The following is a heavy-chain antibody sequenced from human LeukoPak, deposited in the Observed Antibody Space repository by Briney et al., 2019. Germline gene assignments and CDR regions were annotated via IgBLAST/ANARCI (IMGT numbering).Heavy chain of an antibody. Sequence: GGSLRLSCAASGFTFSSYSMNWVRQAPGKGLEWVSSISSSSSYIYYADSVKGRFTISRDNAKNSLYLQMNSLRAEDTAVYYCARDQGSYLHADGPISWGQGTLVTVSS. V-gene: IGHV3-21*01. CDR2: ISSSSSYI. D-gene: IGHD3-10*01. CDR3: ARDQGSYLHADGPIS. CDR1: GFTFSSYS. J-gene: IGHJ5*02.